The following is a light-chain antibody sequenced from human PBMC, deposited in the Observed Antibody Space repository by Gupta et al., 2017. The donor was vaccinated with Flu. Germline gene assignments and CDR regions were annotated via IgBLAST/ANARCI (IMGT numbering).Light chain of an antibody. CDR1: QTVSSSY. V-gene: IGKV3-20*01. CDR2: GAS. CDR3: HQYVDSPA. J-gene: IGKJ1*01. Sequence: EIVLTQSPGTLSLSQGEGATLSCRASQTVSSSYLAWYQQKPGQAPRLLIYGASNRATGIPDRLGGSGSGTDFPLTISRLAPEDFAVYYCHQYVDSPAFGQGTKVEIK.